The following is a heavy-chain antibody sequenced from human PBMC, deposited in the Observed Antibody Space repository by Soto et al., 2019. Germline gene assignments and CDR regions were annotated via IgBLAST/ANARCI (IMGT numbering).Heavy chain of an antibody. J-gene: IGHJ5*02. D-gene: IGHD1-1*01. V-gene: IGHV1-18*01. Sequence: QVQQVQSGAAVKRPGASAKVSCKASGYTFTSYGISWVRQAPGQGLEWMGWISAYDGNTNYAQRFQGRVTMTTDTSTSTAYMELRSLRSDDTAVYYCARHNSQWPNWFDPWGQGTLVTVSS. CDR3: ARHNSQWPNWFDP. CDR1: GYTFTSYG. CDR2: ISAYDGNT.